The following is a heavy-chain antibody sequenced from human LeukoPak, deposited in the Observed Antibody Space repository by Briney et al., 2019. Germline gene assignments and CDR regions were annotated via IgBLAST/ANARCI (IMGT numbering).Heavy chain of an antibody. J-gene: IGHJ5*02. CDR3: AREFRESNWSSLIWFDP. Sequence: SVKVSCKASGGSFNTYDISWVRQAPGQGLEWMGRISPMFGTATYAQKFQGRLKVAADKSTSTAYMDLSSLRSEDTAVYYCAREFRESNWSSLIWFDPWGQGTLVTVAS. V-gene: IGHV1-69*06. CDR1: GGSFNTYD. D-gene: IGHD1-1*01. CDR2: ISPMFGTA.